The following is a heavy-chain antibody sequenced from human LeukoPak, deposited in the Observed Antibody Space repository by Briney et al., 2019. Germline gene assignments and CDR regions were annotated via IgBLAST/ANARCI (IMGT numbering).Heavy chain of an antibody. CDR2: INPNSGGT. V-gene: IGHV1-2*06. CDR1: GYTFTGYY. J-gene: IGHJ4*02. Sequence: ASVKVSCKASGYTFTGYYMHWVRQAPGQGLEWMGRINPNSGGTNYAQKFQGRVTVTRDTSISTAYMELSRLRSDDTAVYYCARDLRIAARPTQNFDYWGQGTLVTVSS. D-gene: IGHD6-6*01. CDR3: ARDLRIAARPTQNFDY.